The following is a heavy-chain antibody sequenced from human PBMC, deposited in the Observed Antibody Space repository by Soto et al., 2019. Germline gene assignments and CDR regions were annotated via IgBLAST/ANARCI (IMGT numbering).Heavy chain of an antibody. J-gene: IGHJ5*02. D-gene: IGHD3-10*01. CDR2: INHSGST. CDR1: GGSFSGYY. V-gene: IGHV4-34*01. CDR3: ARGSRRSYDGSGSYVANWFDP. Sequence: SETLSLTCAVYGGSFSGYYWSWIRQPPGKGLEWIGEINHSGSTNYNPSLKSRVTISVDTSKNQFSLQLSSVPAADTAVYYCARGSRRSYDGSGSYVANWFDPWGQGTLVTVS.